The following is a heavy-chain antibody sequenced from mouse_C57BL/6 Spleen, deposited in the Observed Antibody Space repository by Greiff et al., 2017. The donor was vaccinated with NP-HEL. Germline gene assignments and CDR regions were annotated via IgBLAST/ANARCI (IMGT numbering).Heavy chain of an antibody. CDR1: GFTFSDYG. J-gene: IGHJ3*01. V-gene: IGHV5-17*01. D-gene: IGHD2-4*01. Sequence: DVMLVESGGGLVKPGGSLKLSCAASGFTFSDYGMHWVRQAPEKGLEWVAYISSGSSTIYYADTVKGRFTISRDNAKNTLFLQMTSLRSEDTAMYYGARPGYDYFSFAYWGQGTLVTVSA. CDR2: ISSGSSTI. CDR3: ARPGYDYFSFAY.